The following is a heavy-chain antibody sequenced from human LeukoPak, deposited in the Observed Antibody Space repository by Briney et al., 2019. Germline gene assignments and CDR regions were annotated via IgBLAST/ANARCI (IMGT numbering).Heavy chain of an antibody. CDR3: ARRMRLQFRGLYYYYGMDV. CDR2: ISSSGSTI. D-gene: IGHD5-24*01. V-gene: IGHV3-48*03. CDR1: GFTFSSYE. J-gene: IGHJ6*02. Sequence: GGSLRLSCAASGFTFSSYEMNWFRQAPGKGLEWVSYISSSGSTIYYADSVKGRFTISRDNAKNSLYLQMNSLRAEDTAVYYCARRMRLQFRGLYYYYGMDVWGQGTTVTVSS.